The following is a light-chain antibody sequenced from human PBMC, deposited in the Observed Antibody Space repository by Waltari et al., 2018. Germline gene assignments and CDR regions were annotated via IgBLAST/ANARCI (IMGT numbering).Light chain of an antibody. J-gene: IGLJ2*01. CDR1: SSDVGGYNF. Sequence: QSALTQPASVSGSPGQSITISCTGSSSDVGGYNFVSWHQQHPGKAPKLLIYEVIKRPSGVSIRFSGSKSGNTASLTISGLQAEDEADYYCCSYIGRALFGGGTKLTVL. V-gene: IGLV2-23*02. CDR2: EVI. CDR3: CSYIGRAL.